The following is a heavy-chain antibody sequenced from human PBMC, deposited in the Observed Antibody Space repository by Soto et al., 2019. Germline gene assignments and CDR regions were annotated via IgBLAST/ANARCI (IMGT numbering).Heavy chain of an antibody. CDR2: IIPIFDTP. Sequence: QVQLVQSGAEVKKPGSSVKVSCKASGGTFSSYAISWVRQAPGQGLEWMGGIIPIFDTPHYAQKFQGRVTITADESTSTAYMGPSSLRSEDTAVYYCARAHRAGFGYGMDVWGQGTTVTVSS. CDR3: ARAHRAGFGYGMDV. V-gene: IGHV1-69*01. D-gene: IGHD3-3*01. J-gene: IGHJ6*02. CDR1: GGTFSSYA.